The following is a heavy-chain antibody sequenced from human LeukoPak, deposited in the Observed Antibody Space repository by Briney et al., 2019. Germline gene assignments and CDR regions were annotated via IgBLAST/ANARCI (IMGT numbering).Heavy chain of an antibody. CDR1: GFTFSDHY. CDR3: ARDPDYGDPE. J-gene: IGHJ4*02. Sequence: GGSLRLSCAASGFTFSDHYMSWFRLSPGKGLEWLSYITSSGTTTDYADSVKGRFTISRDNAKNSMFLQMNGLRPEDTAVYYCARDPDYGDPEWGQGTLVTVSS. CDR2: ITSSGTTT. V-gene: IGHV3-11*01. D-gene: IGHD4-17*01.